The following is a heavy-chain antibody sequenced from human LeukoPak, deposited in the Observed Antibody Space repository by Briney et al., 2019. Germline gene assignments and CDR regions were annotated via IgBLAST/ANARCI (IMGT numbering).Heavy chain of an antibody. CDR1: GFTFSSYA. Sequence: GGSLRLSCAASGFTFSSYAMSWVRQAPGKGLEWVSAISGSGGSTYYADSVKGRFTISRDNSENTLYLQMNSLRVEDTAVYYCAKASGSSIAARDGAGWFDPWGQGTLVTVSS. J-gene: IGHJ5*02. CDR3: AKASGSSIAARDGAGWFDP. V-gene: IGHV3-23*01. D-gene: IGHD6-6*01. CDR2: ISGSGGST.